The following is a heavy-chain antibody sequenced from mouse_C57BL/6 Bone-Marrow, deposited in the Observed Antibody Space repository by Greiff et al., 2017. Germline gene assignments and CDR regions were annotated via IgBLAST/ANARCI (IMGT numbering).Heavy chain of an antibody. Sequence: QVHVKQPGAELVKPGASVKVSCKASGYTFTSYWMHWVKQRPGQGLEWIGRIHPSDSDTNYNQKFKGKATLTVDKSSSTAYMQLSSLTSEDSAVYYCAITTMITTGYYYAMDYWGQGTSVTVSS. CDR2: IHPSDSDT. V-gene: IGHV1-74*01. CDR3: AITTMITTGYYYAMDY. D-gene: IGHD2-4*01. CDR1: GYTFTSYW. J-gene: IGHJ4*01.